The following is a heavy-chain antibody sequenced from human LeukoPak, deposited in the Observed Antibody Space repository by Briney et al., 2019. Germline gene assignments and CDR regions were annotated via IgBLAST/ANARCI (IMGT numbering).Heavy chain of an antibody. J-gene: IGHJ3*02. CDR2: IYYSGCT. D-gene: IGHD6-13*01. CDR3: ARGRSYSSWYSDDAFDI. V-gene: IGHV4-39*07. CDR1: GGSISSSSYY. Sequence: SETLSLTCTVSGGSISSSSYYWGWIRQPPGKGLEWIGSIYYSGCTYYNPSLKSRVTISVDTSKNQFSLKLSSVTAADTAVYYCARGRSYSSWYSDDAFDIWGQGTMVTVSS.